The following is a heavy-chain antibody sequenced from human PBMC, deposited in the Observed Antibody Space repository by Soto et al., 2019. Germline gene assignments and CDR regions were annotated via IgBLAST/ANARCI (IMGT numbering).Heavy chain of an antibody. J-gene: IGHJ6*02. D-gene: IGHD2-21*02. V-gene: IGHV1-69*13. CDR3: ARDDATYCGGDCYRYFYYGMDV. CDR2: IIPMFPTA. Sequence: SVKVSCKASGGTFSNHAISWVRQAPGPGLEWVGGIIPMFPTADYAQRFQGRVTITADDSTTTVHMELSGLRSEDTAMYYCARDDATYCGGDCYRYFYYGMDVWGQGTTVTVSS. CDR1: GGTFSNHA.